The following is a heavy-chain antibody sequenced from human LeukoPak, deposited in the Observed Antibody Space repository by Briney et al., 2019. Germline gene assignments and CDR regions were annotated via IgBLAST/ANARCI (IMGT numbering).Heavy chain of an antibody. D-gene: IGHD1-7*01. Sequence: ASVKVSCKASGYTFTGYYMHSVRQAPGQGLEWMGWINPNSGGTNYAQKFQGRVTMTRDTSISTAYMELSRLRSDDTAVYYCARDRTGTYYFDYWGQGTLVTVSS. CDR2: INPNSGGT. CDR1: GYTFTGYY. V-gene: IGHV1-2*02. J-gene: IGHJ4*02. CDR3: ARDRTGTYYFDY.